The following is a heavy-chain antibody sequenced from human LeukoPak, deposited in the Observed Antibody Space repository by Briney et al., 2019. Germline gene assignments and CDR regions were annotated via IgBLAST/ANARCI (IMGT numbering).Heavy chain of an antibody. CDR3: ARVRIAAAGSGSGIDY. V-gene: IGHV4-4*02. D-gene: IGHD6-13*01. J-gene: IGHJ4*02. CDR1: GGSVSTSNW. Sequence: PSGTLSLTCAVSGGSVSTSNWWSWVRQPPQKGLEWIGEIYHSGTTHYNPSLKSRVTISVDKSKNQFSLKVSSVTAADTAVYYCARVRIAAAGSGSGIDYWGQGTLVTVSS. CDR2: IYHSGTT.